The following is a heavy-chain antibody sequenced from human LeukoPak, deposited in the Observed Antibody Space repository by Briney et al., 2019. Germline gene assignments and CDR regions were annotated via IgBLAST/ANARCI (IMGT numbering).Heavy chain of an antibody. CDR2: INWNGGST. Sequence: PGRSLRLSCAASGFTFDDYGMSWVRQAPGKGLEWVSGINWNGGSTGYADSVKGRFTISRDNAKNSLYLQMNSLRAEDTALYYCARDIRLGGWYRGIDYWGQGTLVTVSS. CDR1: GFTFDDYG. CDR3: ARDIRLGGWYRGIDY. J-gene: IGHJ4*02. V-gene: IGHV3-20*04. D-gene: IGHD6-19*01.